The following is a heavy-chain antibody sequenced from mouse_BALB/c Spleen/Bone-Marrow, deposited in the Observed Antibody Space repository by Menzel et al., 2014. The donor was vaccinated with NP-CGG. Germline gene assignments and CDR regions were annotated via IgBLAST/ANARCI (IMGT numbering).Heavy chain of an antibody. V-gene: IGHV1S41*01. CDR2: IAPGSGST. J-gene: IGHJ3*01. CDR1: GYTFTSYW. CDR3: AREDMGYGNIVWFAY. D-gene: IGHD2-1*01. Sequence: DLVKPGASVKLSCKASGYTFTSYWINWIKQRPGQGLEWIGRIAPGSGSTYYNEMFKGKATLTVDTSSSTAYIQLSSLSSEDSAVYFCAREDMGYGNIVWFAYWAQSTLVTVSA.